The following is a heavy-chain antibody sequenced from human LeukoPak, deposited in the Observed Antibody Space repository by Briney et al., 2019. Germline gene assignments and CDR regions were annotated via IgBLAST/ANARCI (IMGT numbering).Heavy chain of an antibody. CDR2: IRSKAYGGTT. CDR1: GFTFGDYA. V-gene: IGHV3-49*03. D-gene: IGHD6-19*01. J-gene: IGHJ6*02. CDR3: FSGPPRYYYGMDV. Sequence: GGSLRLSCTASGFTFGDYAMSWFRQAPGKGLEWVGFIRSKAYGGTTEYAASVKGRFTISRDDSKSIAYLQMNSLKTEDTAVYYCFSGPPRYYYGMDVWGQGTTVTVSS.